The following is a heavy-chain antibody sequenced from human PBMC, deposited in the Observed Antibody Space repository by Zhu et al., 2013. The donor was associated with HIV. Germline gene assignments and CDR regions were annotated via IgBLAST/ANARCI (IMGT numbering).Heavy chain of an antibody. Sequence: QVQLVQSGAEVKKPGASVKVSCKASGYTFTGYYMHWVRQAPGQGLEWMGWINPNSGGTNYAQKFQGRVTMTRDTSISTAYMELSRLRSDDTAVYYCARDTAYGSGSPLIDYWGQGTLVTVSS. J-gene: IGHJ4*02. CDR2: INPNSGGT. D-gene: IGHD3-10*01. V-gene: IGHV1-2*02. CDR1: GYTFTGYY. CDR3: ARDTAYGSGSPLIDY.